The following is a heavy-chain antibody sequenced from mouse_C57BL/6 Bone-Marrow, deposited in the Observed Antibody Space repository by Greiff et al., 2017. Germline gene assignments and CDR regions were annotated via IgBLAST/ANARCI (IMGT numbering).Heavy chain of an antibody. CDR2: IDPANGNT. CDR1: GFNIKNTY. D-gene: IGHD1-1*01. CDR3: YYSWFAY. V-gene: IGHV14-3*01. Sequence: EVQLLQSVAELVRPGASVKFSCTASGFNIKNTYMPWVQQSPEQGLEWIGRIDPANGNTKYAPKFQGKATITAYTSSNTVYLQLSSLTSEDTAIYYCYYSWFAYWGQGTLVTVSA. J-gene: IGHJ3*01.